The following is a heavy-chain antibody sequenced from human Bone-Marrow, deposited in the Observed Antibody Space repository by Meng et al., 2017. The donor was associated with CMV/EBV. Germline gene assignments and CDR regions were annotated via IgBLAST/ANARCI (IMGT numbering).Heavy chain of an antibody. CDR1: GYTFTTYY. J-gene: IGHJ3*02. CDR2: INPSGGST. D-gene: IGHD1-14*01. CDR3: ARSYRKDDAFDI. Sequence: ASVKVSCKASGYTFTTYYMHWVRQAPGQGLEWMGIINPSGGSTSYAQKFQGRVTMTRDTSTSTVYMELSSLRSDDTAVYYCARSYRKDDAFDIWGQGTMVTVPS. V-gene: IGHV1-46*01.